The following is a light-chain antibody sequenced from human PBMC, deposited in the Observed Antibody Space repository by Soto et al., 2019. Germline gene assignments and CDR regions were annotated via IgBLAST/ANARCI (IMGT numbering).Light chain of an antibody. Sequence: QSVLTQPASVSGSPGQSITISCTGTSSDVGAYNHVSWYQQHPGKAPKLMIYDVSNRPSGVSNRFSGSKSGNTASLTISGLQAEDEADYYCSSYTSSSTLVVFGGGTKLTVL. CDR3: SSYTSSSTLVV. CDR1: SSDVGAYNH. J-gene: IGLJ2*01. CDR2: DVS. V-gene: IGLV2-14*01.